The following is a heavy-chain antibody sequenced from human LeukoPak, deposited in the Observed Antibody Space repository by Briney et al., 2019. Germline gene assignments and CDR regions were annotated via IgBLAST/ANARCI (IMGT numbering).Heavy chain of an antibody. D-gene: IGHD6-13*01. V-gene: IGHV1-2*02. CDR2: INPNSGGT. Sequence: RASVTVSCKASGYTFTGYYMHWVRQAPGQGLEWMGWINPNSGGTNYAQKFQGRVTMTRDTSISTAYMELSRLRSDDTAVYYCARDRSIAAGRAREFDPWGQGTLVTVSS. CDR1: GYTFTGYY. CDR3: ARDRSIAAGRAREFDP. J-gene: IGHJ5*02.